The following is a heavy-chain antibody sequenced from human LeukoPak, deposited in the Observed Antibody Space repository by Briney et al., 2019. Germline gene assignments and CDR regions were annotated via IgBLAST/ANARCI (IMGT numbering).Heavy chain of an antibody. D-gene: IGHD2-2*01. J-gene: IGHJ5*02. V-gene: IGHV4-34*01. CDR2: INHSGST. CDR3: ATSAKGYCSSTSCLNWFDP. Sequence: SETLSLTCAVYGGSFSGYYWSWIRQPPGKGLEWIGEINHSGSTNYNPSLKSRVTISVDTSKNQFSLKLSSVTAADTAVYYCATSAKGYCSSTSCLNWFDPWGQGTLVTVSS. CDR1: GGSFSGYY.